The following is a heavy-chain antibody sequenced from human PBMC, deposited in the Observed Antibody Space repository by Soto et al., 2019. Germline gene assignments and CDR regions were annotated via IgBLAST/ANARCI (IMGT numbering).Heavy chain of an antibody. J-gene: IGHJ5*01. Sequence: QVQLVESGGGLVQPGRSLRLTCAASGFIFSGSGMHWVRQAPGKGLEWVALVSNDGIRKYYGDSVKGRFTSSRDNAENTLYLQMTSLRAEDTAVCYCARWVSVSMYDNSVKSDSWGQGTLGTVSS. CDR2: VSNDGIRK. CDR3: ARWVSVSMYDNSVKSDS. CDR1: GFIFSGSG. V-gene: IGHV3-30*03. D-gene: IGHD3-22*01.